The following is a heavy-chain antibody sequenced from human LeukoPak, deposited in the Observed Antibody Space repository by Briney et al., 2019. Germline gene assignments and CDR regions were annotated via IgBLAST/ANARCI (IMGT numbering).Heavy chain of an antibody. CDR1: GGSFSGYY. CDR3: ASLWFGETYYYGMDV. Sequence: SETLSLTCAVYGGSFSGYYWSWIRQPPGKGLEWIGEINHSGSTNYNPSLKSRVTISVDTSKNQFSLKLSSVTAADTAEYYCASLWFGETYYYGMDVWGQGTTVTVSS. D-gene: IGHD3-10*01. CDR2: INHSGST. J-gene: IGHJ6*02. V-gene: IGHV4-34*01.